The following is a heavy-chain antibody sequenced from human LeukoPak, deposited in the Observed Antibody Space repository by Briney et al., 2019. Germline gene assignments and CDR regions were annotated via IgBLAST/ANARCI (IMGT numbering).Heavy chain of an antibody. D-gene: IGHD6-13*01. J-gene: IGHJ5*02. V-gene: IGHV7-4-1*02. CDR3: ARAMGIAAAGTWVFWFDP. CDR2: INTNTGNP. Sequence: GASVKVSCKASGYTFTSYGISWVRQAPGQGLEWMGWINTNTGNPTYAQGFTGRFVFSLDTSVSTAYLQISSLKAEDTAVYYCARAMGIAAAGTWVFWFDPWGQGTLVTVSS. CDR1: GYTFTSYG.